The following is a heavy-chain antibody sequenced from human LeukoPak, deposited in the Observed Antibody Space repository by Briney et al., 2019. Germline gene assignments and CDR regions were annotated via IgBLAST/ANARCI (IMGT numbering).Heavy chain of an antibody. CDR1: GFTFSSYA. Sequence: QTGGSLRLSCAASGFTFSSYAMHWVRQAPGKGLEWVAVISYDGSNKYYADSVKGRFTISRDNSKNTPYLQMNSLRAEDTAVYYCARTPLYYDFWSGYMDVWGKGTTVTVSS. CDR2: ISYDGSNK. V-gene: IGHV3-30-3*01. CDR3: ARTPLYYDFWSGYMDV. D-gene: IGHD3-3*01. J-gene: IGHJ6*03.